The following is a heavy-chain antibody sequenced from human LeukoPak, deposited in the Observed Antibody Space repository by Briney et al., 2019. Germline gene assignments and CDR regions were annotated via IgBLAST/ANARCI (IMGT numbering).Heavy chain of an antibody. D-gene: IGHD6-19*01. J-gene: IGHJ3*02. CDR3: AREPAARGGRSIAVADDAFDI. CDR1: GFTLSSYW. CDR2: INSDGSST. Sequence: PGGPLRLSCAASGFTLSSYWMHWVRQAPGKGLVWVSRINSDGSSTSYADSVKGRFTISRDNAKNTLYLQMNSLRAEDTAVYYCAREPAARGGRSIAVADDAFDIWGQGTMVTVSS. V-gene: IGHV3-74*01.